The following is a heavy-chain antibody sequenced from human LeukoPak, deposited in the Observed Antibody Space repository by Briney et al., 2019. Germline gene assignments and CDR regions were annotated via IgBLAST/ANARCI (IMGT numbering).Heavy chain of an antibody. Sequence: GASVKVSCKASGVTFSSYAISWVRQAPGQGLEWMGGIIPILGTVNYAQKFQGRVTITTDESTSTAYMELSSLRSEDTAVYYCASLTRVDSSGYLDYWGQGTLVAVSS. CDR1: GVTFSSYA. CDR3: ASLTRVDSSGYLDY. V-gene: IGHV1-69*05. D-gene: IGHD3-22*01. J-gene: IGHJ4*02. CDR2: IIPILGTV.